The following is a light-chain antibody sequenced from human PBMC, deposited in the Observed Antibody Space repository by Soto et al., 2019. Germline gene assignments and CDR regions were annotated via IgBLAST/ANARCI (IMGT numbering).Light chain of an antibody. V-gene: IGLV2-11*01. CDR3: CSYAGSSWV. CDR1: SSDVGGYNY. J-gene: IGLJ3*02. Sequence: QSVLTQPRSVSGSPGQSVTISCTGTSSDVGGYNYVSWYQQHPGKAPKLMIYDVSKGPSGVPDRFSGAKSGNTASLTISGLQPEDEADYYCCSYAGSSWVFGGGTQLTVL. CDR2: DVS.